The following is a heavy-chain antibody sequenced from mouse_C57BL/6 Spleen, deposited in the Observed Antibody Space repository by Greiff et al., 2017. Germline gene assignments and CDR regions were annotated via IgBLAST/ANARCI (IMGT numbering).Heavy chain of an antibody. CDR1: GYAFTNYL. CDR2: INPGSGGT. CDR3: ARWAHYGNPMDY. V-gene: IGHV1-54*01. J-gene: IGHJ4*01. Sequence: VQLQQSGAELVRPGTSVKVSCKASGYAFTNYLIEGVKQRPGQGLEWIGVINPGSGGTNYNEKFKGKATPTADKYSSTVYMQRSSLTSEDAAVYFCARWAHYGNPMDYWGQGTSVTVSS. D-gene: IGHD2-1*01.